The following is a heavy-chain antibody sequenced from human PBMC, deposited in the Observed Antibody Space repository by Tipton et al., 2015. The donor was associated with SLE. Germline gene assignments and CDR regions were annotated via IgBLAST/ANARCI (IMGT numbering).Heavy chain of an antibody. CDR2: IHAGEGI. Sequence: TLSLTCSVSDDSISNYYWSWIRQPAGKGLEWIGCIHAGEGIQYNASLKSRVTMSLDTSKNHFSLKLTSVAAADTAVYFCAREPSHTGYWYFDLWGRGTLVTVSS. CDR3: AREPSHTGYWYFDL. V-gene: IGHV4-4*07. J-gene: IGHJ2*01. D-gene: IGHD2-8*02. CDR1: DDSISNYY.